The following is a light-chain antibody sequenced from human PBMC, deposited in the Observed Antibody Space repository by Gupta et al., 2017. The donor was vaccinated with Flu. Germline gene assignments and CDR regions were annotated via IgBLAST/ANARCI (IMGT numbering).Light chain of an antibody. CDR3: AAWDDSPSGRWV. V-gene: IGLV1-44*01. CDR2: YDN. CDR1: SSNIARNT. J-gene: IGLJ3*02. Sequence: QSVLTQPPSASGTPGQRVTISCSGSSSNIARNTVYRSRQLPGAAPKLLIYYDNQRPAGVPDRFSGSKSGTSASLAISGLQSEDEADYYCAAWDDSPSGRWVFGGGTKLTVL.